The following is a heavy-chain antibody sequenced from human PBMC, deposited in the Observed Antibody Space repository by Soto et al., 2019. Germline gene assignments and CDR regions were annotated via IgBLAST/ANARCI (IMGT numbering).Heavy chain of an antibody. CDR3: AKDRASYYYGRDV. Sequence: GGSLRLSCAACRFTFDDYTMHWVRQAPGKGLEWVSLISWDGGSTYYADSVKGRFTISRDNSKNSLYLQMSSLRTEDTALYYCAKDRASYYYGRDVWGQGTTVTVSS. CDR1: RFTFDDYT. J-gene: IGHJ6*02. CDR2: ISWDGGST. V-gene: IGHV3-43*01.